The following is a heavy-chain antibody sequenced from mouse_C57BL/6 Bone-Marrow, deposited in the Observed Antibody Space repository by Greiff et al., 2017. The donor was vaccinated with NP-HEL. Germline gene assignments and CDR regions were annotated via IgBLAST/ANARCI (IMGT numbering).Heavy chain of an antibody. CDR1: GYTFTDYE. Sequence: VQLQQSGAELVRPGASVTLSCKASGYTFTDYEMHWVKQTPVHGLEWIGAIDPETGGTAYNQKFKGKARLTADKSSSTAYMELRSLTSEDSAFYYGTREVRGDYWGQGTTLTFSS. D-gene: IGHD2-2*01. V-gene: IGHV1-15*01. CDR2: IDPETGGT. CDR3: TREVRGDY. J-gene: IGHJ2*01.